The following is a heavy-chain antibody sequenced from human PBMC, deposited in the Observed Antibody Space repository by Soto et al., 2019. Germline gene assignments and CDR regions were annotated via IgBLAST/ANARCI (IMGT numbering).Heavy chain of an antibody. CDR3: ARSGAIFGLITGFLDH. D-gene: IGHD3-3*01. J-gene: IGHJ4*02. CDR1: GDSVSSNSAA. V-gene: IGHV6-1*01. CDR2: TYYRSKWYN. Sequence: SQTLSLTCVISGDSVSSNSAAWNWIRQSPSRGLEWLGRTYYRSKWYNDYAVSVRGRITISPDTSKNQLSLQLNSVTPEDTAVYYCARSGAIFGLITGFLDHWGQGTLVTVSS.